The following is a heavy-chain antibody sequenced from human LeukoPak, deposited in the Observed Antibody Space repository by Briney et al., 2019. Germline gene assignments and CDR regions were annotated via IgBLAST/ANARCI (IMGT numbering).Heavy chain of an antibody. V-gene: IGHV4-34*01. D-gene: IGHD3-16*02. CDR3: ARVQRGVIGY. CDR2: INHSGST. J-gene: IGHJ4*02. Sequence: SETLSLTCAVYGGSFSGYYWSWIRQPPGKGLEWIGEINHSGSTNYNPSLKSRVTISVDTSKNQFSLKLSSVTAEDTAVYYCARVQRGVIGYWGQGTLVTVSS. CDR1: GGSFSGYY.